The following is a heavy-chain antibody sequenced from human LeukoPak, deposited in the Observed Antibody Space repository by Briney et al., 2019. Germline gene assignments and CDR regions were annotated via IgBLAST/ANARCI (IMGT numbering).Heavy chain of an antibody. CDR3: ARDSSTAAHNWFDP. CDR2: IYYSGST. Sequence: SETLSLTCTVSGGSISSYYWSWIRQPPGKGLEWIGYIYYSGSTNYNPSLKSRVTISVDTSKNQFSLKLSSVTAADTAVYYCARDSSTAAHNWFDPWGQGTLVTVSS. J-gene: IGHJ5*02. D-gene: IGHD6-6*01. CDR1: GGSISSYY. V-gene: IGHV4-59*01.